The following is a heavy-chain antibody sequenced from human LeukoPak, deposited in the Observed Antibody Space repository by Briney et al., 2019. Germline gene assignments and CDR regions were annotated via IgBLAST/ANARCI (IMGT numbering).Heavy chain of an antibody. V-gene: IGHV4-4*02. CDR2: INHSGST. J-gene: IGHJ4*02. D-gene: IGHD5-24*01. CDR3: ARAGRDGYKI. CDR1: GGSISSSNW. Sequence: PSGTLSLTCAVSGGSISSSNWWSWVRQPPGKGLEWIGEINHSGSTNYNPSLKSRVTISVDTSKNQFSLKLSSVTAADTAVYYCARAGRDGYKIWGQGTLVTVSS.